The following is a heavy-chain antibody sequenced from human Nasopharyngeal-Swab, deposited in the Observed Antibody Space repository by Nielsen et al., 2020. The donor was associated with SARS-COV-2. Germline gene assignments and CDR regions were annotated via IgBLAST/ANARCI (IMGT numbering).Heavy chain of an antibody. CDR1: GFTSSSYS. J-gene: IGHJ4*02. CDR2: ISSSSSTI. Sequence: GGSLRLSCAASGFTSSSYSMNWVRQAPGKGLEGVSYISSSSSTIYYADSVKGRFTISRDNAKNSLYLQMNSLRDEDTAVYYCAGEELGYCSGGSCLPFDYWGQGTLVTVSS. CDR3: AGEELGYCSGGSCLPFDY. D-gene: IGHD2-15*01. V-gene: IGHV3-48*02.